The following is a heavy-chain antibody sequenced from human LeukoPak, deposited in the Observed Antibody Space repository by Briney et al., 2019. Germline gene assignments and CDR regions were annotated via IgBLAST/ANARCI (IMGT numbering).Heavy chain of an antibody. CDR1: GGSISSYY. D-gene: IGHD2-2*01. V-gene: IGHV4-4*07. CDR2: IYTSGST. CDR3: ARDSIVVVPWDAFDI. J-gene: IGHJ3*02. Sequence: PSETLSLTCTVSGGSISSYYWSWIRQPAGKGLEWIGRIYTSGSTNYNPSLKSRVTMLVDTSKNQSSLKLSSVTAADTAVYYCARDSIVVVPWDAFDIWGQGTMVTVSS.